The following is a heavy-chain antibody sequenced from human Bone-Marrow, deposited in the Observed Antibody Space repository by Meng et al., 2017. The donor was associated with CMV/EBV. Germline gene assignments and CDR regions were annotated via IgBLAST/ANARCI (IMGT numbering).Heavy chain of an antibody. CDR2: ISGGGGST. D-gene: IGHD5-24*01. V-gene: IGHV3-23*01. Sequence: GESLKISCAASGFTFDDYAMHWVRQAPGKGLVWVSSISGGGGSTYYADSVKGRFTISRDNSKNTLYLQMNSLRTEDTALYYCAKDRSEGGYNNHFDYWGQGTLVTVSS. J-gene: IGHJ4*02. CDR3: AKDRSEGGYNNHFDY. CDR1: GFTFDDYA.